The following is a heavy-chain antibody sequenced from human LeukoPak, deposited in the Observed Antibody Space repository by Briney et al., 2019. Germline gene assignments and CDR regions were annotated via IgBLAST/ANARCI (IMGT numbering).Heavy chain of an antibody. D-gene: IGHD2-2*02. V-gene: IGHV4-34*01. Sequence: SETLSLTCAVYGGSFSGYYWSWIRQPPGKGLEWIGEINHSGSTNYNPSLKSRVTISVDTSKNQFSLKLSSVTAADTAVYYCARGLWVRLVVPAAICFGFGGDCYSDAFDIWGQGTMVIVSS. CDR3: ARGLWVRLVVPAAICFGFGGDCYSDAFDI. J-gene: IGHJ3*02. CDR1: GGSFSGYY. CDR2: INHSGST.